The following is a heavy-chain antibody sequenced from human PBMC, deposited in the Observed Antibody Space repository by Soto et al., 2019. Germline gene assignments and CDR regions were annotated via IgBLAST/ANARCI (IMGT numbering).Heavy chain of an antibody. CDR1: GFTFSSYT. J-gene: IGHJ4*02. CDR2: ISRSSSDI. CDR3: ARSLRNYDFGSDY. Sequence: PGGSLRLSCAASGFTFSSYTMNWVRQAPGKGLEWVSSISRSSSDIYYAVSVKGRFTISRDNAKNSLYLQMNSLRAEDTAVYYCARSLRNYDFGSDYWAQGTLVTVSS. V-gene: IGHV3-21*01. D-gene: IGHD3-3*01.